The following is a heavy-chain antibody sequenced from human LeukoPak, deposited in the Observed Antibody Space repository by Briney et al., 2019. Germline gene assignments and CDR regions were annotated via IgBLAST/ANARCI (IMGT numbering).Heavy chain of an antibody. CDR1: GFTFSSYG. Sequence: SGGSLRLSCAASGFTFSSYGMSWVRQAPGKGLEWVSAISGSGGSTYYADSVKGRFTISRDNSKNTLYLQMNSLRAEDTAVYYCAKGGPGYNWFDPWGQGTLVTVSS. CDR3: AKGGPGYNWFDP. J-gene: IGHJ5*02. CDR2: ISGSGGST. V-gene: IGHV3-23*01. D-gene: IGHD2-15*01.